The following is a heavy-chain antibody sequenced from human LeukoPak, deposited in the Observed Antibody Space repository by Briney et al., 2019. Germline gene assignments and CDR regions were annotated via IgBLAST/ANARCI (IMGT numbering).Heavy chain of an antibody. Sequence: KPSETLSLTCTVSGGSISSYYWSWIRQPPGKGLEWIGEINHSGSTNYNPSLKSRVTISVDTSKNQFSLKLSSVTAADTAVYYCARMGVGARPFDYWGQGTLVTVSS. CDR3: ARMGVGARPFDY. CDR2: INHSGST. J-gene: IGHJ4*02. CDR1: GGSISSYY. D-gene: IGHD1-26*01. V-gene: IGHV4-34*01.